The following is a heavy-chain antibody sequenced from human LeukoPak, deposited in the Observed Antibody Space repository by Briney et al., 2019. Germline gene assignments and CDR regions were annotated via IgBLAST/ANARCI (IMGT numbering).Heavy chain of an antibody. Sequence: ASVKVSCKASGYTFSNHEINWVRQATGQGLEWMGWMNPNNGNTGYAQKFQGRVTMTRNTSISTAYMELSSLRSEDTAVYYCARDAGYYYDTSGYYYDWFDPWGQGTLVTVSS. D-gene: IGHD3-22*01. CDR2: MNPNNGNT. V-gene: IGHV1-8*01. J-gene: IGHJ5*02. CDR3: ARDAGYYYDTSGYYYDWFDP. CDR1: GYTFSNHE.